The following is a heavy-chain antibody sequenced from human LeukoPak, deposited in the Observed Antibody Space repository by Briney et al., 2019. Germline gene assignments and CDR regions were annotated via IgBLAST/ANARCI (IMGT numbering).Heavy chain of an antibody. CDR3: ATSADSSGND. D-gene: IGHD3-22*01. CDR2: IRGDGSYK. J-gene: IGHJ4*02. CDR1: GFTFSNYW. V-gene: IGHV3-7*03. Sequence: GGSLRLSCAASGFTFSNYWMSWVRQAPGKGLEWVANIRGDGSYKYYVDSVKGRFTNSRDNAKSSVNLQMNTLRAEDKAVYYCATSADSSGNDWGQGTLVTVSS.